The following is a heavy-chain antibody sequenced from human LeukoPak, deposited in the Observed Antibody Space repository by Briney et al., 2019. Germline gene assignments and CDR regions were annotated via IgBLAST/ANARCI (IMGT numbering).Heavy chain of an antibody. J-gene: IGHJ4*02. CDR1: SGSISSYY. CDR3: ARGVEYSSSSGLGY. Sequence: SETLSLTCTVSSGSISSYYWSWIRQPPGKGLEWIGHIYYSGSTNYNPSLKSRVTISVDTSKNQFSLKLSSVTAADTAVYYCARGVEYSSSSGLGYWAQGTLVTVSS. CDR2: IYYSGST. V-gene: IGHV4-59*01. D-gene: IGHD6-6*01.